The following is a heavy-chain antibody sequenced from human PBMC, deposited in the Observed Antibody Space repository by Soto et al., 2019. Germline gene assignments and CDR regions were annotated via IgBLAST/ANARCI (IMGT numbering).Heavy chain of an antibody. CDR2: IDPSDSYT. V-gene: IGHV5-10-1*01. D-gene: IGHD5-12*01. Sequence: PGESLKISCKGSGYSFTSYWISWVRQMPGKGLEWMGRIDPSDSYTNYSPSFQGHVTISADKSISTAYLQWSSLKASDTAMYYCARISGYDWVDYYYGMDVWGQGTTVTVSS. CDR3: ARISGYDWVDYYYGMDV. CDR1: GYSFTSYW. J-gene: IGHJ6*02.